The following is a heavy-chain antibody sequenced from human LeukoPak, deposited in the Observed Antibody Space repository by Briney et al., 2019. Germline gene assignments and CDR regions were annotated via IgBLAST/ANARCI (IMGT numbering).Heavy chain of an antibody. CDR2: IYYSGST. V-gene: IGHV4-39*07. CDR1: GGSISSSSYY. Sequence: PSETLSLTCTVSGGSISSSSYYWGWIRQPPGKGLEWIGSIYYSGSTYYNPSLKSRVTISVDTSKNQFSLKLSSVTAADTAVYYCARSYSGYNPSPLWGQGTLVTVSS. J-gene: IGHJ4*02. CDR3: ARSYSGYNPSPL. D-gene: IGHD5-12*01.